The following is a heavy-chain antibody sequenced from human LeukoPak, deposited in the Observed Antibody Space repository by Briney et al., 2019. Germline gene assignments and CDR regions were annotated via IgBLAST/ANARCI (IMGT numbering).Heavy chain of an antibody. CDR1: GGSISSSNW. D-gene: IGHD3-22*01. CDR2: IYHSGST. J-gene: IGHJ3*02. V-gene: IGHV4-4*02. CDR3: ASYYYDSSGYLVSGAFDI. Sequence: PSETLSLTCAVSGGSISSSNWWSWVRPPPGKGLEWIGEIYHSGSTNYNPSLKSRVTISVDKSKNQFSLKLSSVTAADTAVYYCASYYYDSSGYLVSGAFDIWGQGTMVTVSS.